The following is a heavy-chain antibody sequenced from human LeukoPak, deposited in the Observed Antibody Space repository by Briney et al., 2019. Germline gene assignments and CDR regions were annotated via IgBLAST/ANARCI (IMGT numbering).Heavy chain of an antibody. CDR3: ARDALRLITGTPHAFDI. CDR1: GYTFTSYG. V-gene: IGHV1-18*01. D-gene: IGHD1-20*01. CDR2: ISAYNDNT. Sequence: GASVKVSCKASGYTFTSYGISWVRQAPGQGLEWMGWISAYNDNTNYAQKLQGRVTMTTDTSTNTAYMELRSLRSDDTAVYYCARDALRLITGTPHAFDIWGQGTMVTVSS. J-gene: IGHJ3*02.